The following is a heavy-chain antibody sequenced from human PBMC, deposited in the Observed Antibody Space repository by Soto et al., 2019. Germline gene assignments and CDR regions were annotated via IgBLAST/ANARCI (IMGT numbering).Heavy chain of an antibody. CDR3: ARIRYCSSTSCSIAFDI. CDR1: GGSISSYY. J-gene: IGHJ3*02. V-gene: IGHV4-59*08. D-gene: IGHD2-2*01. Sequence: SETLSLTCTVSGGSISSYYWSWIRQPPGKGLEWIGYIYYSGSTNYNPSLKSRVTISVDTSKNQFSLKLSSVTAADTAVYYCARIRYCSSTSCSIAFDIWGQGTMVTVSS. CDR2: IYYSGST.